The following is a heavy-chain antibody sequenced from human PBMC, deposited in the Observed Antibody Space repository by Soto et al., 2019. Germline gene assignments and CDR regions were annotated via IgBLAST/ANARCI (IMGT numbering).Heavy chain of an antibody. Sequence: QVPLVQSGSELKKPGASVKVSCKASGYTFTSYAMNWVRQAPGQGLEWMGWINTNPGNPTYAQGFTGWCVFSLDTAVSTAYLQICSLKAEDTAVYYCARARPHIYSSSYDNWFDPWGQGTLVTVSS. CDR3: ARARPHIYSSSYDNWFDP. CDR2: INTNPGNP. V-gene: IGHV7-4-1*01. D-gene: IGHD6-6*01. J-gene: IGHJ5*02. CDR1: GYTFTSYA.